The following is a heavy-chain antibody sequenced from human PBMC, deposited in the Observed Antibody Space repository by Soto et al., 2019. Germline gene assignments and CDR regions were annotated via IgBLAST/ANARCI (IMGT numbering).Heavy chain of an antibody. D-gene: IGHD6-13*01. Sequence: QVQLVESGGGVVQPGESLRLSCAASGFTFSTYLMHWVRQAPGKGLEWVAVIYSDGATEYYGDSVKGRFIISRDNSRSILYVQMNDLRVEDTAVYFCARDVGSSSWHALDIWGQGTMVSVSS. J-gene: IGHJ3*02. V-gene: IGHV3-33*01. CDR1: GFTFSTYL. CDR3: ARDVGSSSWHALDI. CDR2: IYSDGATE.